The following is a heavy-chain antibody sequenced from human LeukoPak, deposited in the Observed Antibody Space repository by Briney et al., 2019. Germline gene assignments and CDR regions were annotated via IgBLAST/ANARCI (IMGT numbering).Heavy chain of an antibody. D-gene: IGHD3-10*01. CDR3: ARDPYGSGGFDY. CDR1: GGSITSYY. V-gene: IGHV4-59*01. CDR2: IYYSGST. Sequence: PSETLSLTCTVSGGSITSYYWTWIRQPPGKGLEWIGYIYYSGSTNYNPSLKSRVTISVDTSKNQFSLKLSSVAAADTAVYYYARDPYGSGGFDYWGQGTLVTVSS. J-gene: IGHJ4*02.